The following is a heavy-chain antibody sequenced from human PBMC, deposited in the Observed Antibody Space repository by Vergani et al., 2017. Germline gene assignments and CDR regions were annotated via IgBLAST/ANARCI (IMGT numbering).Heavy chain of an antibody. Sequence: VQLVESGGGLVQPGRSLRLSCAASGFTFSSYAMHWVRQAPGKGLEWVAVISYDGSNKYYADSVKGRFTISRDNSKNTLYLQMNSLRAEDTAVYYCARGGAALKAWFDPWGQGTLVTVSS. CDR3: ARGGAALKAWFDP. D-gene: IGHD6-6*01. CDR1: GFTFSSYA. J-gene: IGHJ5*02. CDR2: ISYDGSNK. V-gene: IGHV3-30-3*01.